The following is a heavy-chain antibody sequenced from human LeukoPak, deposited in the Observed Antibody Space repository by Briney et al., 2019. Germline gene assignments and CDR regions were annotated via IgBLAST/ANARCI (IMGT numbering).Heavy chain of an antibody. D-gene: IGHD5-12*01. CDR3: AKEGGVATRYYYYYYMDV. CDR2: IRYDGSNK. Sequence: GGSLRLSCAASGFTFSSYSMNWVRQAPGKGLEWVAFIRYDGSNKYYADSVKGRFTISRDNSKNTLYLQMNSLRAEDTAVYYCAKEGGVATRYYYYYYMDVWGKGTTVTVSS. CDR1: GFTFSSYS. J-gene: IGHJ6*03. V-gene: IGHV3-30*02.